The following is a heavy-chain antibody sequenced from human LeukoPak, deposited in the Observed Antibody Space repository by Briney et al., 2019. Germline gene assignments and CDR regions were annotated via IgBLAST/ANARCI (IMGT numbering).Heavy chain of an antibody. D-gene: IGHD5-18*01. V-gene: IGHV4-31*03. CDR3: ARAGPDTAFDY. J-gene: IGHJ4*02. Sequence: PSETLSLTCTVSGGSISSGGYYWSWIRQHSGKGLEWIGYIYYSGSTYYNPSLKSRVTISVDTSKNQFSLKLSSVTAADTAVYYCARAGPDTAFDYWGQGTLVTVSS. CDR2: IYYSGST. CDR1: GGSISSGGYY.